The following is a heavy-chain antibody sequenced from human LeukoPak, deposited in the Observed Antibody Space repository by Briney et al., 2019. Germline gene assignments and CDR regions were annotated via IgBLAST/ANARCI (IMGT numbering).Heavy chain of an antibody. CDR1: DDSISDYY. D-gene: IGHD5-18*01. CDR2: FHNSGTS. V-gene: IGHV4-59*12. J-gene: IGHJ4*02. Sequence: SETLSLTCTVSDDSISDYYRGWIRQPPGKGLEWIGYFHNSGTSTYNPSLKSRVTISVDKSKNQFSLKLSSVTAADTAVYYCARGQLNFDYWGQGTLVTVSS. CDR3: ARGQLNFDY.